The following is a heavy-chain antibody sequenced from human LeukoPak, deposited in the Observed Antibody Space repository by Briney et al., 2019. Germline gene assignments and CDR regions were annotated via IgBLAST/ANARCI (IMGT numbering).Heavy chain of an antibody. CDR1: GYTFTGYY. V-gene: IGHV1-2*02. Sequence: ASVKVSCKASGYTFTGYYMHWVRQAPGQGLEWMGWINPNSGGTNYAQKFQGRVTMTRDTSISTAYMELSRLRSDDTAVYYCARIVGWCDVKRPEYYYYGMDVWGQGTTVTVSS. CDR2: INPNSGGT. J-gene: IGHJ6*02. D-gene: IGHD6-19*01. CDR3: ARIVGWCDVKRPEYYYYGMDV.